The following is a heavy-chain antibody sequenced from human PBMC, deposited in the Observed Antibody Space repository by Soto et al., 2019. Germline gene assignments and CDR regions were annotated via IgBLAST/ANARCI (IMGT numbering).Heavy chain of an antibody. Sequence: QVQLVQSGTEVKKPGSSVKVSCKASGGTFNKYAIDWVRQAPGQGLEWMGGITPLFGTPNYAQRFQGRVTISADEVTSTAYMELRSLRSDDTGVYYCARQFDYDTSGYYYAYWGQGTLVTVSS. CDR2: ITPLFGTP. CDR1: GGTFNKYA. J-gene: IGHJ4*02. D-gene: IGHD3-22*01. V-gene: IGHV1-69*01. CDR3: ARQFDYDTSGYYYAY.